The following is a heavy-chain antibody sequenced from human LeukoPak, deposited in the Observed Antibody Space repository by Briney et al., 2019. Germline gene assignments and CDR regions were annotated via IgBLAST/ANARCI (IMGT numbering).Heavy chain of an antibody. D-gene: IGHD1-26*01. CDR3: ARDRPLSEWELGYYYYGMDV. V-gene: IGHV1-69*04. Sequence: GASVKVSCKASGGTFSSYAISWVRQAPGQGLEWMGRIIPILGIANYAQKFQGRVTITADKSTSTAYIELSSLRSEDTAVYYFARDRPLSEWELGYYYYGMDVWGQGTTVTVSS. CDR2: IIPILGIA. J-gene: IGHJ6*02. CDR1: GGTFSSYA.